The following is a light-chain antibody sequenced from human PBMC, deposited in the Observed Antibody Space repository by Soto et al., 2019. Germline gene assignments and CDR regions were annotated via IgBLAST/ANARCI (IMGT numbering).Light chain of an antibody. J-gene: IGKJ1*01. CDR3: QQYHSYSPET. CDR2: DVS. V-gene: IGKV1-5*01. CDR1: QSTSSW. Sequence: DIQMTQSPSTLSASVGDTVTITCRASQSTSSWLAWYQQKPGKAPKVLIYDVSSLESGVPSRFSGSGSGTEFTLTINSLQPDDFATYYCQQYHSYSPETFGQGTKVDI.